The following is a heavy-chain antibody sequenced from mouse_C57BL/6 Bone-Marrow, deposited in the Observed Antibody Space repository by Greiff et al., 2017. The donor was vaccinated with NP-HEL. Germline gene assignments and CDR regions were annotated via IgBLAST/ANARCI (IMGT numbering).Heavy chain of an antibody. CDR1: GYTFTSYW. J-gene: IGHJ4*01. V-gene: IGHV1-55*01. Sequence: QVQLQQPGAELVKPGASVKMSCKASGYTFTSYWITWVKQRPGQGLAWIGDIYPGSGSTNYNEKFKSKATLTVDTSSSTAYMQLSSLTSEDSAVYYCALWLRLYYYAMDYWGQGTSVTVSS. CDR2: IYPGSGST. D-gene: IGHD2-2*01. CDR3: ALWLRLYYYAMDY.